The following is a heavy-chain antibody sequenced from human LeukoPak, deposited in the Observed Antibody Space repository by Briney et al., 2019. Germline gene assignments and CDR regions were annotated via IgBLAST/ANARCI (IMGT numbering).Heavy chain of an antibody. CDR1: GYTFTSYD. J-gene: IGHJ4*02. D-gene: IGHD2-2*01. CDR3: ARGRRYCSSTSCYYYFDY. V-gene: IGHV1-8*01. Sequence: ASVKVSCKASGYTFTSYDINWVRQATGQGLEWMGWMNPNSGNTGYAQKFQGRVTMTRKTSISTAYMELSSLRSEDTAVYYCARGRRYCSSTSCYYYFDYWGQGTLVTVSS. CDR2: MNPNSGNT.